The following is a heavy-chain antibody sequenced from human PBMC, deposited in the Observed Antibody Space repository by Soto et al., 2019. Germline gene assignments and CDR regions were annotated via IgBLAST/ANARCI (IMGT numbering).Heavy chain of an antibody. CDR2: FDLEDGVT. D-gene: IGHD3-3*01. CDR3: ATEARSGYYANAFDI. J-gene: IGHJ3*02. CDR1: GYTLTELS. V-gene: IGHV1-24*01. Sequence: ASVKVSCKVSGYTLTELSMHWVRQAPGKGLVLMGGFDLEDGVTIYAQKFQGRVTMTEDISTDTAYMELSSLRSEDTAVYYCATEARSGYYANAFDIWGQGTMVTVSS.